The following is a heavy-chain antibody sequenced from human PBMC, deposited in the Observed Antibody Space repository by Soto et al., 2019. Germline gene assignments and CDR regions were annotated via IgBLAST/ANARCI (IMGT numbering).Heavy chain of an antibody. CDR2: LYAGGAT. CDR1: GFSVSANY. D-gene: IGHD4-17*01. CDR3: ATQSTNDYGDPNEALDI. V-gene: IGHV3-53*01. Sequence: EVQLVESGGGLIQPGGSLRLSCAASGFSVSANYMNWVRQAPGKGLQWVSLLYAGGATFYADSVKGRFTISRDSSKTTLYLQLDSLRVEDTAVYSSATQSTNDYGDPNEALDIWGQWTVVSVSS. J-gene: IGHJ3*02.